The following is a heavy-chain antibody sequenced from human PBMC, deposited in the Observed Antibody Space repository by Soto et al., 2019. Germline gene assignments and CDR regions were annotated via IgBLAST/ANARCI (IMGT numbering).Heavy chain of an antibody. J-gene: IGHJ4*02. D-gene: IGHD2-21*02. CDR3: AREWGGGGDPLYFFDC. V-gene: IGHV3-30*04. CDR1: GFTFRNYA. CDR2: ISYGGKTK. Sequence: GGSLRLSCEVSGFTFRNYAMHWFRQAPGKGLEWVAVISYGGKTKYYADSVKGRFTISRDNSNNRLYLQMNSLKVEDTAVYYCAREWGGGGDPLYFFDCWGQGTLVTVSS.